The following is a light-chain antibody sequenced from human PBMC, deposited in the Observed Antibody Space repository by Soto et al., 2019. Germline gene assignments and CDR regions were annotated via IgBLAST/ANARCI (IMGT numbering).Light chain of an antibody. Sequence: QSVLTQPRSVSGSPGQSVTISCSGTTSDVGAVKYDSWYQHQPAKAPTVIINHITKRPSGVPARYSGSKSANTASRTISGHEADDDADYYCYANASSYVFGGGTKLTVL. J-gene: IGLJ2*01. CDR1: TSDVGAVKY. CDR2: HIT. V-gene: IGLV2-11*01. CDR3: YANASSYV.